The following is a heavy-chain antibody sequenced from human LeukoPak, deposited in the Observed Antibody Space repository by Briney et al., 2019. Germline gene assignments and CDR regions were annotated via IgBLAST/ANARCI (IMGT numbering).Heavy chain of an antibody. V-gene: IGHV1-69*01. Sequence: SVTVSCQASVGTFSSYAITGVRQAPGQGLEWRGGIIPIFGTPNYAQTFQGRVTINANDYKSTAYLELNSLKSEDSAVYYCARGRARAAAGPPYYYYYYMAVWGKGTTVTISS. D-gene: IGHD6-13*01. CDR1: VGTFSSYA. CDR3: ARGRARAAAGPPYYYYYYMAV. CDR2: IIPIFGTP. J-gene: IGHJ6*03.